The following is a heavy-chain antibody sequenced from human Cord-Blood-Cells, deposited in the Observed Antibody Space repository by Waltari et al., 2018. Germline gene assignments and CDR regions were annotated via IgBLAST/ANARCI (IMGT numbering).Heavy chain of an antibody. Sequence: QVQLQQWGAGLLMPSETLSLTCAVYGGSFSGYYWSWIRQPPGKGLEWIGEINHSGSTNYNPSLKSRVTISVDTSKNQFSLKLSSVTAADTAVYYCAAYSSSWYYFDYWGQGTLVTVSS. CDR2: INHSGST. D-gene: IGHD6-13*01. CDR3: AAYSSSWYYFDY. CDR1: GGSFSGYY. J-gene: IGHJ4*02. V-gene: IGHV4-34*01.